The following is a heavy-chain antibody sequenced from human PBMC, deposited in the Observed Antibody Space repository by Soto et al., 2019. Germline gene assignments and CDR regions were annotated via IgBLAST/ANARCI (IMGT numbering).Heavy chain of an antibody. CDR2: ISYDGSNK. CDR3: ARDFFVSGSRPGPGAFDI. D-gene: IGHD1-26*01. CDR1: GFTFSSYA. V-gene: IGHV3-30-3*01. Sequence: PGGSLRLSCAASGFTFSSYAMHWVRQAPGKGLEWVAVISYDGSNKYYADSVKGRFTISRDNSKNTLYLQMNSLRAEDTAVYYCARDFFVSGSRPGPGAFDIWGQGTMVTVSS. J-gene: IGHJ3*02.